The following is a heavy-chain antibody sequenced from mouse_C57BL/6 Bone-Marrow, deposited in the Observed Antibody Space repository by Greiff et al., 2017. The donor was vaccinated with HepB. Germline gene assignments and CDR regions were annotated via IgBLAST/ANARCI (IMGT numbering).Heavy chain of an antibody. CDR3: DKGYYGLYYAMDY. Sequence: QVQLQQSGPGLVQPSQSLSITCTVSGFSLTSYGVHWVRQSPGKGLEWLGVIWRGGSTDYNAAFMSRLSITKDNSKSHVFFKMNSLQADDTAIYYCDKGYYGLYYAMDYWGQGTSVTVSA. D-gene: IGHD1-1*01. J-gene: IGHJ4*01. CDR1: GFSLTSYG. CDR2: IWRGGST. V-gene: IGHV2-5*01.